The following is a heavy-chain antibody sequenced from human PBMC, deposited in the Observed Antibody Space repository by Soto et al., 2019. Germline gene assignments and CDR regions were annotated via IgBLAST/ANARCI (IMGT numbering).Heavy chain of an antibody. J-gene: IGHJ6*02. V-gene: IGHV4-39*01. CDR3: ATNYAYYYYYGMDV. CDR1: DGSRSSSSYY. Sequence: LQPLSLTCTVSDGSRSSSSYYWGWIRQPPGKGLEWIGSIYYSGSTYYNPSLKNRVTISVDTSKYQFSLKLSSVTAADTAVYYCATNYAYYYYYGMDVGGQGTTVTVSS. CDR2: IYYSGST. D-gene: IGHD4-4*01.